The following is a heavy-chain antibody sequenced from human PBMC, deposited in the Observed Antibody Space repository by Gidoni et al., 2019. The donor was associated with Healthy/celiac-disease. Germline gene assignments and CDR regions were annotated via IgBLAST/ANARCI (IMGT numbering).Heavy chain of an antibody. CDR2: IYYSGST. CDR1: GGSISSSSYY. D-gene: IGHD3-22*01. Sequence: QLQLQESGPGLVKPSETLSLTCTVSGGSISSSSYYWGWIRPPPGKGLEWIGGIYYSGSTYYNPSLKSRVTISVDTSKNQFSLKLSSVTAADTAVYYCASSYYYDSSGYLLFDYWGQGTLVTVSS. CDR3: ASSYYYDSSGYLLFDY. V-gene: IGHV4-39*01. J-gene: IGHJ4*02.